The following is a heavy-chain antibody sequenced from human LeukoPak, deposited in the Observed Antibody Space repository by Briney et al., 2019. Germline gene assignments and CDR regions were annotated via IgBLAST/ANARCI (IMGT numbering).Heavy chain of an antibody. CDR1: GFTFSSYG. CDR3: AKDPYGDYGNWFDP. Sequence: PGGSLRLSCAASGFTFSSYGMHWVRQAPGKGLEWVAFIRYDESNKYYADSVKGRFTISRDNSKNTLYLQMNSLRAEDTAVYYCAKDPYGDYGNWFDPWGQGTLVTVSS. D-gene: IGHD4-17*01. J-gene: IGHJ5*02. V-gene: IGHV3-30*02. CDR2: IRYDESNK.